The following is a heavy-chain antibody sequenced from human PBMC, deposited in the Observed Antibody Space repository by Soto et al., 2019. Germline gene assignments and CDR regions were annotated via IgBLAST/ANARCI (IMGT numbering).Heavy chain of an antibody. Sequence: PGGSLRLSCTASGFSFGNSAINWVRRAPGQGLEWVGLIRNQTYGGTTEYAASMRGRFTISRDDFNNIAYLQISSLKTEDSAVYYCITAEGPPVAYSFAYWGQGAPATSPQ. D-gene: IGHD2-8*02. CDR1: GFSFGNSA. CDR2: IRNQTYGGTT. J-gene: IGHJ4*02. CDR3: ITAEGPPVAYSFAY. V-gene: IGHV3-49*04.